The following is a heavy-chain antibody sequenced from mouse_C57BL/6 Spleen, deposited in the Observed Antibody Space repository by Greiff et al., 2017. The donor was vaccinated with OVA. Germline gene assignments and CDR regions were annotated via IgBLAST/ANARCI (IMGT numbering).Heavy chain of an antibody. V-gene: IGHV1-64*01. Sequence: VQLQQPGAELVKPGASVQLSCKASGFTFTSYWMHWVKQRPGQGLEWIGMIHPNSGSTNYNAKFKSKATLTVDKSSSTAYMQLSSLTSEDSAVYYCARCYDGYYVDSWGQGTTLADSS. D-gene: IGHD2-3*01. CDR1: GFTFTSYW. J-gene: IGHJ2*01. CDR3: ARCYDGYYVDS. CDR2: IHPNSGST.